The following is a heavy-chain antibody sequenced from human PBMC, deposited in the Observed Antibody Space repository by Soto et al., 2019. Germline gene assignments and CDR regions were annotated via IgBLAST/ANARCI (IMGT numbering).Heavy chain of an antibody. D-gene: IGHD2-21*02. CDR1: GGSISSGGYY. CDR2: IYYSGST. V-gene: IGHV4-31*03. J-gene: IGHJ4*02. CDR3: ARGRVWRDQPKVVTAIQAIIDY. Sequence: QVQLQESGPGLVKPSQTLSLTCTVSGGSISSGGYYWSWIRQHPGKGLEWIGYIYYSGSTYYNPSLKSRVTISVDTSKNQFSLKLSSVTAADTAVYYCARGRVWRDQPKVVTAIQAIIDYWGQGTLVTVSS.